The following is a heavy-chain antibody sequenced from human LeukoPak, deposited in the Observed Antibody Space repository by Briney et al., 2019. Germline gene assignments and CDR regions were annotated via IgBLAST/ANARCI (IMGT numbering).Heavy chain of an antibody. CDR1: GLTFDDYA. CDR2: ISWNSGSI. J-gene: IGHJ4*02. V-gene: IGHV3-9*01. CDR3: AKDMGGGSNYVLDY. D-gene: IGHD4-11*01. Sequence: GGSLRLSCAASGLTFDDYAMHWVRQAPGKGLEWVSGISWNSGSIGYADSVKGRFTISRDNAKNSLYLQMNSLRAEDTALYYCAKDMGGGSNYVLDYWGQGTLVTVSS.